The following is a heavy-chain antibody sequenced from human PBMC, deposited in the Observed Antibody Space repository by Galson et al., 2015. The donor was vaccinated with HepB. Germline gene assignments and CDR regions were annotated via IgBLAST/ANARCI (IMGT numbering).Heavy chain of an antibody. V-gene: IGHV3-30*02. Sequence: LRLSCAASGFTFRSYAIHWVRQAPGKGLEWVAFIRYDGSDKYYADSVKGRFTISRDNSKNMVSLQMNSLRTEDTAVYYCAKIGYFCDTNREIPWFGPWGLGTLVIVSP. CDR1: GFTFRSYA. J-gene: IGHJ5*02. CDR3: AKIGYFCDTNREIPWFGP. D-gene: IGHD3-3*01. CDR2: IRYDGSDK.